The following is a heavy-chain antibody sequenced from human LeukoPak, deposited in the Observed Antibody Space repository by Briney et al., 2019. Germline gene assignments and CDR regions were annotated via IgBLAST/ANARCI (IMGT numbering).Heavy chain of an antibody. Sequence: PSETLSLTCTVSGGSISSGGYYWSWIRQPPGKGLEWIGYIYYSGSTNYNPSLKSRVTISVDTSKNQFSLKLSSVTAADTAVYYCARGGRRGYSYGDYYYGMDVWGQGTTVTVSS. J-gene: IGHJ6*02. CDR1: GGSISSGGYY. V-gene: IGHV4-61*08. D-gene: IGHD5-18*01. CDR3: ARGGRRGYSYGDYYYGMDV. CDR2: IYYSGST.